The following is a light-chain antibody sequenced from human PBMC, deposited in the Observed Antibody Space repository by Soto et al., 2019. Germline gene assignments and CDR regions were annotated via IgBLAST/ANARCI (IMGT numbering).Light chain of an antibody. Sequence: EIVMTQSPATLSVSPGERARPPCRPSQSVSSYLAWYQQKPGQAPRLLIYGASTRATGIPARFSGSGSGTEFTLTISSLQSEDFAVYYCKKYDSWPLTFGGGTKVDIK. CDR2: GAS. V-gene: IGKV3-15*01. J-gene: IGKJ4*01. CDR1: QSVSSY. CDR3: KKYDSWPLT.